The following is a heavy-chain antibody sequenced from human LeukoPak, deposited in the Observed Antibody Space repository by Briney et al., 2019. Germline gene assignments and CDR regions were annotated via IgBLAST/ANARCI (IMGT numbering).Heavy chain of an antibody. CDR1: GGTFSSYA. V-gene: IGHV1-69*06. D-gene: IGHD6-13*01. CDR3: ARTLSSSWYYYYYYMDV. J-gene: IGHJ6*03. CDR2: IIPIFGTA. Sequence: SVKVSCGASGGTFSSYAISWVRQAPGQGLEWMGGIIPIFGTANYAQKFQGRVTITADKSTSTAYMELSSLRSEDTAVYYCARTLSSSWYYYYYYMDVWGKGTTVTVSS.